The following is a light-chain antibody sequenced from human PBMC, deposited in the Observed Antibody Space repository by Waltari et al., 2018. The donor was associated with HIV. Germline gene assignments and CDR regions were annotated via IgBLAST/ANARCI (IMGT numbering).Light chain of an antibody. CDR1: SSNIGDNY. J-gene: IGLJ1*01. CDR3: GTWDTSLGASFV. Sequence: QSVLTQPPSVSAAPGQKVTISCSGSSSNIGDNYVSWYQPFPGAAPTLLIYDNNKRASRLPDPFSGSKAGTSATLGITGLQTGDEADYYCGTWDTSLGASFVFGTGTKVSVL. CDR2: DNN. V-gene: IGLV1-51*01.